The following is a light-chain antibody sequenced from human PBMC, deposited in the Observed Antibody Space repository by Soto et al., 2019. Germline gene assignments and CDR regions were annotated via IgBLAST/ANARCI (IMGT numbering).Light chain of an antibody. V-gene: IGLV1-40*01. J-gene: IGLJ2*01. CDR3: QSYDSSLSGYVV. CDR1: SSNIGARYD. CDR2: GNS. Sequence: QSVLTQPPSVSGAPGQRVTISCTGSSSNIGARYDVHWYQQLPGTAPKLLIYGNSNRPSGVPDRFSGSKSGTSASLAITGLQAEDEADYYCQSYDSSLSGYVVFGGGTKATVL.